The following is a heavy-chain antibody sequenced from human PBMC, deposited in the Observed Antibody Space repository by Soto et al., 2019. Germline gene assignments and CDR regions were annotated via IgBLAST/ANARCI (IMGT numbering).Heavy chain of an antibody. Sequence: QVQLQESGPGLVKPSETLSLTCTVSGGSISPYYWSWIRQPPEKGLEWIGNIYYIGNSNYNPSLKNRVTLSLATSNNQFSLKLSSVTAADTAVYYCARLNYGDFQLYYFDYWGQGTLVTVSS. CDR3: ARLNYGDFQLYYFDY. J-gene: IGHJ4*02. CDR1: GGSISPYY. CDR2: IYYIGNS. V-gene: IGHV4-59*08. D-gene: IGHD4-17*01.